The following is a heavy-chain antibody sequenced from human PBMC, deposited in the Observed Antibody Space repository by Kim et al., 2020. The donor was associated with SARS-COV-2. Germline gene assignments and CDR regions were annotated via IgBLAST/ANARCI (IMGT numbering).Heavy chain of an antibody. CDR2: IYYSGST. D-gene: IGHD5-12*01. V-gene: IGHV4-61*01. CDR3: ARGRLGYEGIFYYYYGMVV. J-gene: IGHJ6*02. Sequence: SDTLSLTCTVSGGSVSSGSYYWSWIRQPPGKGLEWIGYIYYSGSTNYNPSLKSRVTISVDTSKNQFSLKLSSMTDADTAVYYCARGRLGYEGIFYYYYGMVVWGRGTTVTVSS. CDR1: GGSVSSGSYY.